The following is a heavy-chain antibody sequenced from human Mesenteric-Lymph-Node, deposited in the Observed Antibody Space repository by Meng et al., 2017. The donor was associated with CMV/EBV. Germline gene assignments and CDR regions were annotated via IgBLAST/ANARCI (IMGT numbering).Heavy chain of an antibody. Sequence: ASVKVSCKASGYTFTNYYMHWVRQAPGQGPEWMGIIMPGGGSTYYAQKFQGRVTMTRDTSISTAYMELSRLRSDDTAVYYCAKVGGFDYDSSGDYGLNPWGQGTLVTVSS. CDR1: GYTFTNYY. J-gene: IGHJ5*02. V-gene: IGHV1-46*01. CDR3: AKVGGFDYDSSGDYGLNP. D-gene: IGHD3-22*01. CDR2: IMPGGGST.